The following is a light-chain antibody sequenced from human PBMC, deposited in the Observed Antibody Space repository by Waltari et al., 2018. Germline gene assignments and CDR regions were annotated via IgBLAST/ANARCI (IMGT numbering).Light chain of an antibody. J-gene: IGKJ1*01. CDR1: ESVSRD. CDR2: GAS. Sequence: EIVLTQSPGTLSLSVGERVTVPCRASESVSRDLAWYQQKPGQAPRPLIYGASTRATGNPDRFSGSGSGTDFRLTSSRLEPDDFAVYYCQHYLRLPVTFGQGTTVEI. V-gene: IGKV3-20*01. CDR3: QHYLRLPVT.